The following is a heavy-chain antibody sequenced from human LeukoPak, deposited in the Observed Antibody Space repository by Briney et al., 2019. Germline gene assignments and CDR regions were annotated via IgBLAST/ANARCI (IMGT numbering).Heavy chain of an antibody. CDR1: GFTFSTYW. V-gene: IGHV3-33*08. J-gene: IGHJ6*02. Sequence: GGSLRLSCAASGFTFSTYWMSWVRQAPGKGLEWVAVIWYDGSNKYYADSVKGRFTISRDNSKNTLYLQMNSLRAEDTAVYYCARAQCSGGSCYYYYGMDVWGQGTTVTVSS. CDR2: IWYDGSNK. D-gene: IGHD2-15*01. CDR3: ARAQCSGGSCYYYYGMDV.